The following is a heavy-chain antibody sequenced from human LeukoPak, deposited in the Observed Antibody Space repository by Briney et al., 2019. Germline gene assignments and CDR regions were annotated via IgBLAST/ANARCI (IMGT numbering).Heavy chain of an antibody. CDR1: GGSARSGGHY. Sequence: PSQTLSLTCTVSGGSARSGGHYWSWIRQHPGKGLEWIGYIYYSGSTYYNPSLRSRVTISIDTSKNQFSLNLSSVTAADTAVYYCARQHEDWGQGTLVTVSS. V-gene: IGHV4-31*03. CDR3: ARQHED. J-gene: IGHJ4*02. CDR2: IYYSGST.